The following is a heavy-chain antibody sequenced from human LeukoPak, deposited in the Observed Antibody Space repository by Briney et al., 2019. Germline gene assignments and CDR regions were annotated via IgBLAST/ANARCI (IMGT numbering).Heavy chain of an antibody. V-gene: IGHV4-38-2*02. CDR1: GYSISSGYY. CDR2: IYHSGST. J-gene: IGHJ3*02. Sequence: KPSETLSLTCTVSGYSISSGYYWGWIRQPPGKGLEWIGSIYHSGSTYYNPSLKSRVTISVDTSKNQFSLKLSSVTAADTAVYYCARDPPGPAYYYDQIEDAFEIWGQGTMVTVSS. CDR3: ARDPPGPAYYYDQIEDAFEI. D-gene: IGHD3-22*01.